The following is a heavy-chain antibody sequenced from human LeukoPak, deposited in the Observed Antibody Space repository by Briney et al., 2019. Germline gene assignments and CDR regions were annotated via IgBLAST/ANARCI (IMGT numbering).Heavy chain of an antibody. CDR1: GGSISSSSYY. CDR2: IYYSGST. J-gene: IGHJ4*02. V-gene: IGHV4-39*01. D-gene: IGHD3-22*01. Sequence: PSETLSLTCTASGGSISSSSYYWGWIRQPPGKGLEWIGSIYYSGSTYYNPSLKSRVTISVDTSKDQFSLKLSSVTAADTAVYYCARHWAYYYDSSGYSRDYWGQGTLVTVSS. CDR3: ARHWAYYYDSSGYSRDY.